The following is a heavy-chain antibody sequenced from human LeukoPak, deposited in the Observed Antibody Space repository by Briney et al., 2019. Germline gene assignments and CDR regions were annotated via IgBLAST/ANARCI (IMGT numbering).Heavy chain of an antibody. J-gene: IGHJ6*02. CDR2: INHSGST. Sequence: SETLSLTCAVYGGSFSGYYWSWIRQPPGEGLEWIGEINHSGSTNYNPSLKSRVTISVDTSKNQFSLKLSSVTAADTAVYYCAASYSSGWYHYYYYYGMDVWGQGTTVTVSS. V-gene: IGHV4-34*01. CDR3: AASYSSGWYHYYYYYGMDV. CDR1: GGSFSGYY. D-gene: IGHD6-19*01.